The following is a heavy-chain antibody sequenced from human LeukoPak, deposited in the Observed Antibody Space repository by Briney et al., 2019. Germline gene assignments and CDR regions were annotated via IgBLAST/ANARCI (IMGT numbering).Heavy chain of an antibody. D-gene: IGHD3-16*01. Sequence: GGSLRLSCEASGFTLSTYWMNWVRQVPGKGLDWVANINPDGSGKRYVDSVKGRFTIARDNADNSLSLQMNSLRAEDTAVYYCASWGAGGDSWGQGTLVTVSS. CDR3: ASWGAGGDS. J-gene: IGHJ4*02. V-gene: IGHV3-7*01. CDR2: INPDGSGK. CDR1: GFTLSTYW.